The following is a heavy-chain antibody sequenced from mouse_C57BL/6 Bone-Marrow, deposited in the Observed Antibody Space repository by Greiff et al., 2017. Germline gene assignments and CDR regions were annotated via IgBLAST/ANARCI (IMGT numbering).Heavy chain of an antibody. Sequence: QVQLQQPGAELVKPGASVKLSCKASGYTFTSYWMHWVKQRPGRGLEWIGRIDPNSGGTKYNEKFKSKATLTVDKPSSTAYMQLSSLTSEDSAVYYCARPYGSRDWYFDVWGTGTTVTVSS. CDR2: IDPNSGGT. D-gene: IGHD1-1*01. V-gene: IGHV1-72*01. J-gene: IGHJ1*03. CDR1: GYTFTSYW. CDR3: ARPYGSRDWYFDV.